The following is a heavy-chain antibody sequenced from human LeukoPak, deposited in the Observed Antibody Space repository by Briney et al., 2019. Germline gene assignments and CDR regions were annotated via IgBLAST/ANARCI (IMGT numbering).Heavy chain of an antibody. D-gene: IGHD5-18*01. V-gene: IGHV3-64D*06. J-gene: IGHJ4*02. Sequence: PGGSLRLSCSASGFTFSSFTMHWVRQAPGKGLEYVSAIQSDGGTTYYEGFVKGRFTISRDNSKNTLYLQMSSLRAEDTAVYYCALLTRGAARVADYWGQGTLVTVSS. CDR1: GFTFSSFT. CDR3: ALLTRGAARVADY. CDR2: IQSDGGTT.